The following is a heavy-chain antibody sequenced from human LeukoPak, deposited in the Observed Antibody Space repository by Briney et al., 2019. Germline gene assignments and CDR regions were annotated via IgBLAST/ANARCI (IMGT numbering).Heavy chain of an antibody. CDR2: IWYDGSNK. CDR3: AREFSGSPY. J-gene: IGHJ4*02. D-gene: IGHD1-26*01. Sequence: GGSLRLSCAASGFTFSSYGMHWVRQAPGKGLEWVAVIWYDGSNKYYADSVKGRFTISRDNAKNSLYLQMNSLRAEDTAVYYCAREFSGSPYWGQGTLVTVSS. V-gene: IGHV3-33*01. CDR1: GFTFSSYG.